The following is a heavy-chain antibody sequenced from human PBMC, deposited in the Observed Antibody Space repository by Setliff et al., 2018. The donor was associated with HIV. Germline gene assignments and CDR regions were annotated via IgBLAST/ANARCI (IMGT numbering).Heavy chain of an antibody. V-gene: IGHV3-74*01. J-gene: IGHJ6*03. Sequence: SLRLSCAASEFTFSNSWMHWVRQAPGKGLVWVSTINSDGSSTNYADSVKGRFTISRDNAKNTLYLQMNSLRGEDTAVYYCHYFMDVWGKGTTVTVSS. CDR3: HYFMDV. CDR1: EFTFSNSW. CDR2: INSDGSST.